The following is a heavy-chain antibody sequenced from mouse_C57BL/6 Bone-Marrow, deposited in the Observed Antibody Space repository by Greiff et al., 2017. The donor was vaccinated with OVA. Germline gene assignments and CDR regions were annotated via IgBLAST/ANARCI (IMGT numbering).Heavy chain of an antibody. V-gene: IGHV14-4*01. D-gene: IGHD1-1*01. Sequence: EVQLQQSGAELVRPGASVKLSCTASGFNIKDDYMHWVKQRPEQGLEWIGWIDPENGDTEYASKFQGKATITADTSSNTAYLQLSSLTSEDTAVYYCTTRNYGGYFDVWGTGTTVTVSS. CDR2: IDPENGDT. CDR1: GFNIKDDY. CDR3: TTRNYGGYFDV. J-gene: IGHJ1*03.